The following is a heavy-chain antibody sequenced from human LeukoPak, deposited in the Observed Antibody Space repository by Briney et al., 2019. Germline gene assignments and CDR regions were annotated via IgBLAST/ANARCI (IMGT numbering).Heavy chain of an antibody. Sequence: GGSLRLSCAASGFPFTRYWMSWVRQAPGKGLEWVANIKPDGSEKHYVDSVKGRFTISRDNAKNSLYLQMNGPRAEDTAVYYCARLAAGSDYFDSWGQGTLVTVSS. D-gene: IGHD6-13*01. CDR3: ARLAAGSDYFDS. V-gene: IGHV3-7*04. CDR2: IKPDGSEK. CDR1: GFPFTRYW. J-gene: IGHJ4*02.